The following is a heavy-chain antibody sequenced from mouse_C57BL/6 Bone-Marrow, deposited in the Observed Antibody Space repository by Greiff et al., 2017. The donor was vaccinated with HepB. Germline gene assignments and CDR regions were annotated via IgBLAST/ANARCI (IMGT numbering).Heavy chain of an antibody. D-gene: IGHD1-1*01. J-gene: IGHJ2*01. CDR2: ISSGGSYT. CDR3: ARMGITPFDY. V-gene: IGHV5-6*01. Sequence: EVQVVESGGDLVKPGGSLKLSCAASGFTFSSYGMSWVRQTPDKRLEWVATISSGGSYTYYPDSVKGRFTISRDNAKNTLYLQMSSLKSEDTAMYYCARMGITPFDYWGQGTTLTVSS. CDR1: GFTFSSYG.